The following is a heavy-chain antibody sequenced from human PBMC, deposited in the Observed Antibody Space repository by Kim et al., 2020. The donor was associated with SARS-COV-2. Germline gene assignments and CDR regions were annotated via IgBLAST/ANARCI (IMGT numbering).Heavy chain of an antibody. J-gene: IGHJ6*02. D-gene: IGHD6-6*01. V-gene: IGHV4-4*07. CDR2: IYSSGSP. CDR1: GGSISSYY. Sequence: SETLSLTCTVSGGSISSYYWSWIRQPAGKALEWIGRIYSSGSPNYNPSLKSRVTMSVDTSKSQFSLKLNSVTAADTAVYFCARENSTSSGRGLDVWGQGTTVTVSS. CDR3: ARENSTSSGRGLDV.